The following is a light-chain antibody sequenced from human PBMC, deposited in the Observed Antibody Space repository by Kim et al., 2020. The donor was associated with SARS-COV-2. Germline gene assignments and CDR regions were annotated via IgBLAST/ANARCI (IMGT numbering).Light chain of an antibody. V-gene: IGKV1-39*01. CDR3: QQSNSTPLT. CDR1: QSISTN. CDR2: AAS. Sequence: ASVGDSFTLPCRASQSISTNLNWYQQKSGKAPKLLIYAASSLQGGVPSRFSGSGSGTDFTLTISSLQPEDSATYYCQQSNSTPLTFGGGTKVDIK. J-gene: IGKJ4*01.